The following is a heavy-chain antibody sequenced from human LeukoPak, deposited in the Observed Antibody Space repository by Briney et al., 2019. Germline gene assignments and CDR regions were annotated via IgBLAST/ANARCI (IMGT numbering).Heavy chain of an antibody. V-gene: IGHV3-7*05. CDR2: IKKEGSEE. Sequence: GGSLRLSCATSGFSFSTSSMNWVRQAPGKGLEWVAYIKKEGSEEKYVDSVKGRFTISRDNTKNSLYLQMGSLRVEDTAVYYCTKEGMWGQGTMVTVSS. J-gene: IGHJ3*01. CDR3: TKEGM. CDR1: GFSFSTSS.